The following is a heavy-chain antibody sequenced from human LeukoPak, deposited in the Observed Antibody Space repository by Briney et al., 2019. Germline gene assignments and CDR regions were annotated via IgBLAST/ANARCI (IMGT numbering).Heavy chain of an antibody. CDR2: IYPGDSDT. CDR1: GYSFTSYW. J-gene: IGHJ5*02. D-gene: IGHD3-22*01. CDR3: ARDPYYDSSGYYYGWFDP. V-gene: IGHV5-51*01. Sequence: GESLKISCKGSGYSFTSYWIGWVRQMPGKGLEWMGIIYPGDSDTRYSPSFQGQVTISADKSISTAYLQWSSLKASDTAMYYCARDPYYDSSGYYYGWFDPWGQGTLVTVSS.